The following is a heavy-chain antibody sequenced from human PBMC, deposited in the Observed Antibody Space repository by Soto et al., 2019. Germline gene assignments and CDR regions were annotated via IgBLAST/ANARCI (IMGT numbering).Heavy chain of an antibody. CDR3: ARGWFGPDV. CDR2: IDNAGADS. CDR1: GFTLSGRS. Sequence: GGSLRLSCAASGFTLSGRSMHWVRQAPGKGLVWVSGIDNAGADSTYADSVKGRFTSSRDNAKNMLYLQMNSLRVEDTAVYYCARGWFGPDVWGKETTVTVSS. D-gene: IGHD3-10*01. V-gene: IGHV3-74*01. J-gene: IGHJ6*04.